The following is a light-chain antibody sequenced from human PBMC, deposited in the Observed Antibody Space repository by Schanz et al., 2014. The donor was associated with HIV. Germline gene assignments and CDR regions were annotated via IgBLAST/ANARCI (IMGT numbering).Light chain of an antibody. V-gene: IGLV2-8*01. J-gene: IGLJ2*01. Sequence: QSALTQPPSASGSPGQSVTISCTGTSSDVGGYNYVSWYQHHPGKAPKLIIYEVNKRPSGVPDRFSGSKSGNTASLTVSGLQAEDEADYYCCSYAGSSTVVFGGGTKLTVL. CDR1: SSDVGGYNY. CDR3: CSYAGSSTVV. CDR2: EVN.